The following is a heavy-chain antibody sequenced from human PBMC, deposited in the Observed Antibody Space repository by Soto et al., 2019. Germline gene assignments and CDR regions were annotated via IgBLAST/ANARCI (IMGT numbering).Heavy chain of an antibody. D-gene: IGHD4-17*01. CDR2: IVTLFGTA. CDR1: GGTFSSHS. CDR3: EREVGYGDFSAALLD. Sequence: GASVKVSCKASGGTFSSHSINWVRQAPGQGLEWMGGIVTLFGTANYAQNFQGRVTITADQSTSTVYMDLSSLRSDDTAVYYCEREVGYGDFSAALLDWGQGTLVTVSS. J-gene: IGHJ4*02. V-gene: IGHV1-69*13.